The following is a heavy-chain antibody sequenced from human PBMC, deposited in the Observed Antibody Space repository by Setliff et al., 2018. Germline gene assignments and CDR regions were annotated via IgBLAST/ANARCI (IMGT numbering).Heavy chain of an antibody. V-gene: IGHV1-18*01. Sequence: GASVKVSCKTSGFSFTSFGFSWVRQAPGQGLEWMGSISGYTGETNYAQKFQARVTMTADTSTKTVYMELSRLTSDDTAVYYCVRQDILTSYYMFDYWGQGTLVTVS. CDR2: ISGYTGET. J-gene: IGHJ4*02. CDR3: VRQDILTSYYMFDY. CDR1: GFSFTSFG. D-gene: IGHD3-9*01.